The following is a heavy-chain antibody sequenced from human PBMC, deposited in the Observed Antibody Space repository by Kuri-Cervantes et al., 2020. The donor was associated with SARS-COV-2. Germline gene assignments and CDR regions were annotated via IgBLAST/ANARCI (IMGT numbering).Heavy chain of an antibody. V-gene: IGHV1-69*06. D-gene: IGHD4-11*01. CDR2: IIPIFGTA. CDR3: ASRILKRPLPPKTTVTVPGMDV. CDR1: GGTFSSYA. J-gene: IGHJ6*02. Sequence: SVKVPCKASGGTFSSYAISWVRQAPGQGLEWMGGIIPIFGTANYAQKFQGRVTITADKSTSTAYMELSSLRSEDTAVYYCASRILKRPLPPKTTVTVPGMDVWGQGTTVTVSS.